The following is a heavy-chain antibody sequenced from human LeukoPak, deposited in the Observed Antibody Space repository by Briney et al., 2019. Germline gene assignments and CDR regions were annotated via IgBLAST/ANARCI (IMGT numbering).Heavy chain of an antibody. D-gene: IGHD2-2*02. Sequence: GASVKVSCKASGYTFTSYGISWVRQAPGQGLEWMGWISAYNGNTNYAQKLQGRVTMTTDTSTSTAYMELRSLRSDDTAVYYCARDGGAGYQLLYGFDWIEFDYWGQGTLVTVSS. CDR1: GYTFTSYG. J-gene: IGHJ4*02. V-gene: IGHV1-18*01. CDR2: ISAYNGNT. CDR3: ARDGGAGYQLLYGFDWIEFDY.